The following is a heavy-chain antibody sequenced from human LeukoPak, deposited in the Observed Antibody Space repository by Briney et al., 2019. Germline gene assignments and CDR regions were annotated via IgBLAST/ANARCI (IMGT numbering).Heavy chain of an antibody. Sequence: SVKVSCKPSGGTFSGYAISWVRQAPGQGLEWMGGIIPIFGTANYAQKFQGRVTITADESTSTAYMELSSLRSEDTAVYYCAGGADEELYTFDYWGQGTLVTVSS. J-gene: IGHJ4*02. CDR1: GGTFSGYA. CDR2: IIPIFGTA. V-gene: IGHV1-69*13. CDR3: AGGADEELYTFDY. D-gene: IGHD1-26*01.